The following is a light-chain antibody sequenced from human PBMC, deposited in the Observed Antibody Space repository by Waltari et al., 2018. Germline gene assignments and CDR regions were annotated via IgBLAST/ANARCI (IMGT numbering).Light chain of an antibody. J-gene: IGLJ3*02. Sequence: QSALTQPASVSGSPGQSITISCTGTNSDIGVHNYVSWYQHHPGKAPKLILYGVSKRPSGVSNRFSGSKADNTASLTIAGVQAGDEADYYCSSYTTRDTWLFGGGTKVTVL. CDR1: NSDIGVHNY. CDR2: GVS. CDR3: SSYTTRDTWL. V-gene: IGLV2-14*03.